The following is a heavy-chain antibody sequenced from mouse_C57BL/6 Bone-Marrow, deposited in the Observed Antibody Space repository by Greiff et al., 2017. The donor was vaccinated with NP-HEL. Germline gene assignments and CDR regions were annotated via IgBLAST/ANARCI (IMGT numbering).Heavy chain of an antibody. D-gene: IGHD2-12*01. CDR2: ISSGGSYT. V-gene: IGHV5-6*01. CDR1: GFTFSSYG. J-gene: IGHJ3*01. CDR3: ARHRDPYSSVFAY. Sequence: EVQLQQSGGDLVKPGGSLKLSCAASGFTFSSYGMSWVRQTPDKRLEWVATISSGGSYTYYPDSVKGRFTISRDNAKNTLYLQMSSLKSEDTAMYYCARHRDPYSSVFAYWGQGTLVTVSA.